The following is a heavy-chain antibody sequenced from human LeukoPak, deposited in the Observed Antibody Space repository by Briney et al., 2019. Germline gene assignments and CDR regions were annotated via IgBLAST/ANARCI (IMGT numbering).Heavy chain of an antibody. D-gene: IGHD1-26*01. CDR1: GFTFSSYG. V-gene: IGHV3-30*02. Sequence: PGESLRLSCGASGFTFSSYGMHWVRQAPGKGLEWAAFIRYDGSNKYYADSVKGRFTISRDNSKNTLYLQMNSLRVDDTAVYYCAKAGGGSYPTFLDYWGQGTPVTVSS. J-gene: IGHJ4*02. CDR3: AKAGGGSYPTFLDY. CDR2: IRYDGSNK.